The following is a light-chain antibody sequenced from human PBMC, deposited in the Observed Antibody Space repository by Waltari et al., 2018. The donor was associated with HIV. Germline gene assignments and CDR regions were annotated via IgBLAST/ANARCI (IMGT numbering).Light chain of an antibody. CDR1: SSDLGHYNY. V-gene: IGLV2-14*01. Sequence: QSALTQPASVSGSPGQSVTISCTGTSSDLGHYNYVSWYQQDSGKVPKLIIAEVSKRPSGVSGRFSGSKSGNTASLTISGLQAEDEADYYCSSYTTSNTWVFGGGTELTVL. CDR2: EVS. J-gene: IGLJ3*02. CDR3: SSYTTSNTWV.